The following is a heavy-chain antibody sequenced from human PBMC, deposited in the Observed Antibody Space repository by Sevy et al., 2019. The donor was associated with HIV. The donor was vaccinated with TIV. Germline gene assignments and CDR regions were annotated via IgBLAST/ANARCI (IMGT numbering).Heavy chain of an antibody. CDR1: GGCISNYF. D-gene: IGHD6-13*01. Sequence: SETLSLTCTVSGGCISNYFWSWIRQPPGKGLEWIGYIYYSGSTNYNPSLKSRITISVDTSKNQFSLKLSSVTAADTAVYYCARESIGAVGDFDYWGQGTLVTVSS. CDR3: ARESIGAVGDFDY. J-gene: IGHJ4*02. V-gene: IGHV4-59*01. CDR2: IYYSGST.